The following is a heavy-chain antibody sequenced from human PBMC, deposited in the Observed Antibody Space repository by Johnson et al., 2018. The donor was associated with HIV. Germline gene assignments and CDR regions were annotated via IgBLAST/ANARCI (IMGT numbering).Heavy chain of an antibody. V-gene: IGHV3-20*04. J-gene: IGHJ3*02. CDR3: ARGRPSGSHDAFDI. Sequence: VQLLESGGGVVQPGRSLRLSCAASGFTVSSNYMSWVRQAPGKGLEWVSGINWNGGSTGYADSVKGRFIISRDNAKKSVYLQMNSLRAEDTAVYYCARGRPSGSHDAFDIWGQGTMVTVSS. CDR2: INWNGGST. D-gene: IGHD3-22*01. CDR1: GFTVSSNY.